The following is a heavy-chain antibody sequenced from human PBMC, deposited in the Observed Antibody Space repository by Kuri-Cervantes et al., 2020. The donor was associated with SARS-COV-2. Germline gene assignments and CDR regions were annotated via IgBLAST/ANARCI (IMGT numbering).Heavy chain of an antibody. Sequence: SVKVSCKASGYTFTGYYMHWVRQAPGQGLEWMGGIIPIFGTANYAQKFQGRVTITVDKSTSTAYMELSSLRSEDTAVYYCARGARYYYDSSGPVGYWGQGTLVTVSS. CDR2: IIPIFGTA. J-gene: IGHJ4*02. V-gene: IGHV1-69*06. CDR1: GYTFTGYY. D-gene: IGHD3-22*01. CDR3: ARGARYYYDSSGPVGY.